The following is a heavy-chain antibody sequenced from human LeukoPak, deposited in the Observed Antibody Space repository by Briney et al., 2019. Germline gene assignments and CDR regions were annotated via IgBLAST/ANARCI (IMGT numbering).Heavy chain of an antibody. CDR3: ASSTGESYGMDV. CDR2: ISSSGSTI. V-gene: IGHV3-48*03. Sequence: GGSLRLSCAASGFTFSSYEMNWVRQAPGKGLEWVSYISSSGSTIYYADYVKGRFTISRDNAKNSLYLQMNSLRAEDTAVYYCASSTGESYGMDVWGQGTTVTVSS. J-gene: IGHJ6*02. D-gene: IGHD1-26*01. CDR1: GFTFSSYE.